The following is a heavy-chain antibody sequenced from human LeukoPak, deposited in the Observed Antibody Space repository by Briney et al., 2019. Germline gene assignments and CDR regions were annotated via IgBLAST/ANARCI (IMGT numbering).Heavy chain of an antibody. CDR2: INAGDGDT. J-gene: IGHJ4*02. V-gene: IGHV1-3*01. CDR3: TRPYKEQLDFDH. Sequence: ASVKVSRKASGYTFTRYSMHWVRQAPGQRLEWMGWINAGDGDTKYAQKLQGRVTFTRDTSANTVYMRLSSLRSEDTAVYYCTRPYKEQLDFDHWGQGTLVTVSS. CDR1: GYTFTRYS. D-gene: IGHD6-13*01.